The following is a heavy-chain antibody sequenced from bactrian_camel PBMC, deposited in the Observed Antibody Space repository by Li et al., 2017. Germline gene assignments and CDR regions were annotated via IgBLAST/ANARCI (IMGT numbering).Heavy chain of an antibody. J-gene: IGHJ4*01. CDR2: IIDSDGDA. CDR1: GFDDADAE. D-gene: IGHD6*01. CDR3: AEGRGSRGEHCYSLNY. V-gene: IGHV3S63*01. Sequence: QVQLVESGGGSVQIGGSLTLACAASRGFDDADAEWGWFRQAPGKERERVAIIDSDGDAKYAAAVKGRFTISRDSAKNTVYLQMNNLQPEDTATYYCAEGRGSRGEHCYSLNYWGQGTQVTVS.